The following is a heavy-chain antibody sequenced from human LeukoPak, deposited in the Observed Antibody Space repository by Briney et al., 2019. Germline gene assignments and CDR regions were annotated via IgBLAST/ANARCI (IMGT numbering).Heavy chain of an antibody. Sequence: SVKDSCKASGGTFSSYAISWVRQAPGQGLEWMGRIIPILGIANYAQKFQGRVTITADKSTSTAYMELSSLRSEDTAVYYCARDIRGRTAAGIDPWGQGTLVTVSS. J-gene: IGHJ5*02. CDR3: ARDIRGRTAAGIDP. V-gene: IGHV1-69*04. D-gene: IGHD6-13*01. CDR1: GGTFSSYA. CDR2: IIPILGIA.